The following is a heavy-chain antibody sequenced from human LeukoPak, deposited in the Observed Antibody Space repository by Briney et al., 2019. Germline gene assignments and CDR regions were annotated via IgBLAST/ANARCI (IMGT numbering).Heavy chain of an antibody. CDR1: EFTFSSYA. CDR3: AKEGYYYYYGMDV. V-gene: IGHV3-23*01. J-gene: IGHJ6*02. CDR2: ISGSGGST. Sequence: GASLGLSCAASEFTFSSYAMSWVRQAPGKGLEWVSAISGSGGSTYYADSVKGRFTISRDNSKNTLYLQMNSLRAEDTAVYYCAKEGYYYYYGMDVWGQGTTVTVSS.